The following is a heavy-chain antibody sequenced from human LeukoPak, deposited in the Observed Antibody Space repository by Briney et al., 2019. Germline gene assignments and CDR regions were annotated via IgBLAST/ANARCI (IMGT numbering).Heavy chain of an antibody. Sequence: PGGSLRLSCTASGFTFSGYGMHWVRQAPGKGLEWVAVISHDGSNTDYTDSVKGRFTISRDNSKNTLYLQMNSLRAEDTAVYYCAKEMKPWMHFDYWGQGTLVTVSS. CDR1: GFTFSGYG. V-gene: IGHV3-30*18. CDR2: ISHDGSNT. J-gene: IGHJ4*02. CDR3: AKEMKPWMHFDY. D-gene: IGHD5-12*01.